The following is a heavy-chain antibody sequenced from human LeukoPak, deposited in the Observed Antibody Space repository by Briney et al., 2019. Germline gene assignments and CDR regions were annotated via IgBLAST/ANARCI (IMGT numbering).Heavy chain of an antibody. CDR3: ARGRGRSSSWSYFDY. J-gene: IGHJ4*02. CDR1: GGSFRGYY. Sequence: SETLSLTCAVYGGSFRGYYWIWIRQPPGKGLEWMGDINHSGSTNYNPSLKSRVTISVDTSKNQFSLKLSSVTAADTAVYYCARGRGRSSSWSYFDYWGQGTLVTVSS. CDR2: INHSGST. V-gene: IGHV4-34*01. D-gene: IGHD6-13*01.